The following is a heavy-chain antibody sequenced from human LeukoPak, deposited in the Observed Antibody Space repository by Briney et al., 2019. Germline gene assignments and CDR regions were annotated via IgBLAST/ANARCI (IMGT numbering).Heavy chain of an antibody. V-gene: IGHV1-69*04. J-gene: IGHJ5*02. CDR3: ARLCGGDCYPQNWFDP. CDR1: GYTFTSYD. D-gene: IGHD2-21*02. CDR2: IIPIFGIA. Sequence: SVKVSCKASGYTFTSYDINWVRQATGQGLEWMGRIIPIFGIANYAQKFQGRVTITADKSTSTAYMELSSLRSEDTAVYYCARLCGGDCYPQNWFDPWGQGTLVTVSS.